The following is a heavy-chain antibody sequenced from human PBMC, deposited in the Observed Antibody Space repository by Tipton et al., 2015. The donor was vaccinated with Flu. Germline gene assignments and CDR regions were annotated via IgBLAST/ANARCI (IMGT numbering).Heavy chain of an antibody. CDR3: ARETVAVRGVTHYYYYGMDV. Sequence: TLSLTCTVSGGSISSSSYYWGWLRQPPGKGLEWIGSIYYSGSTYYNPSLKRRVTISVDTSKNQFSLKLSSVTAADTAVYYCARETVAVRGVTHYYYYGMDVWGQGTTVTVSS. J-gene: IGHJ6*02. D-gene: IGHD3-10*01. CDR2: IYYSGST. V-gene: IGHV4-39*07. CDR1: GGSISSSSYY.